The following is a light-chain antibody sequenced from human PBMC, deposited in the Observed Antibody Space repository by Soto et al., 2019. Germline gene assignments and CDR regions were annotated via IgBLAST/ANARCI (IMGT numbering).Light chain of an antibody. J-gene: IGKJ4*01. CDR3: QQYHNWLT. V-gene: IGKV3-15*01. CDR2: DAS. Sequence: EIVLTQSPGTVSLSPGERATLSCRASQSVSSSYLAWYQQKPGQAPRLLIYDASTRATGIPARFSGSGSGTEFTLTISSLQSEDFAVYYCQQYHNWLTFGGGTKVDIK. CDR1: QSVSSSY.